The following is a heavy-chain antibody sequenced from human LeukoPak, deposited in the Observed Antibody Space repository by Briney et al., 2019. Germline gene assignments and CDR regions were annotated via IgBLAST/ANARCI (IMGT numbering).Heavy chain of an antibody. D-gene: IGHD3-10*01. J-gene: IGHJ4*02. CDR1: GLTFIDAW. V-gene: IGHV3-15*01. CDR2: IKGKNYGETT. CDR3: TTDPPSGY. Sequence: GGSLRPSCTTSGLTFIDAWMSWVRQAPGKGLEWVGRIKGKNYGETTDYIAPVKGRFTISRDDSKNTLYLQMDSLRIEDTAVYYCTTDPPSGYWGQGTLVTVSS.